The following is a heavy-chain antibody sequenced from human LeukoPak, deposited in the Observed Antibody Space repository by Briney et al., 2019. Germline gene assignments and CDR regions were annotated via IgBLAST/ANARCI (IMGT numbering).Heavy chain of an antibody. D-gene: IGHD3/OR15-3a*01. Sequence: GGSLRLSCAASGFTFHDYAMHWVRQVPGKGLEWVSGITWNSGSVLYADSVRGRFTISRDNAKNSLYLQMNSLKPEDMAFYYCAKGLGVASLIVDALDMWGQGTMVTV. CDR3: AKGLGVASLIVDALDM. V-gene: IGHV3-9*03. J-gene: IGHJ3*02. CDR1: GFTFHDYA. CDR2: ITWNSGSV.